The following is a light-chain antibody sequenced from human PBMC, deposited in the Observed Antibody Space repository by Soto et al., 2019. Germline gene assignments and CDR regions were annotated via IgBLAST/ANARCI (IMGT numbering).Light chain of an antibody. CDR3: QQYESSPYS. CDR1: PSIQTW. V-gene: IGKV1-5*01. CDR2: DAS. Sequence: DIQMTQSPSTLSASVGDRVPISCLASPSIQTWLAWYQKRPGKAPNLLIFDASDLASGVSSRFSGSGSGAEFTLTISSLQACDFATYYFQQYESSPYSFGRWTRLEIK. J-gene: IGKJ2*01.